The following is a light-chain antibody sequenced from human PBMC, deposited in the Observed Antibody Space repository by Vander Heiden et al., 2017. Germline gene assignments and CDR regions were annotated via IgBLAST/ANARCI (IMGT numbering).Light chain of an antibody. J-gene: IGKJ2*01. CDR1: QRVLYSSNNKNY. Sequence: IVMSHSPDSLAVSLSETATINCKSSQRVLYSSNNKNYLAWYQQKPGQPPKLLIYWASTRESGVPDRFSGSGSGTDFTLTISSLQAEDVAVYYCQQYYSTPPYTFGQGTKLEIK. CDR2: WAS. CDR3: QQYYSTPPYT. V-gene: IGKV4-1*01.